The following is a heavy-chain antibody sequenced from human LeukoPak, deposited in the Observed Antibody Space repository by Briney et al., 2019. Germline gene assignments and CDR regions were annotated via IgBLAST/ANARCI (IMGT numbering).Heavy chain of an antibody. CDR1: GGSISSYY. CDR3: ARARVGIQLWPRLRPSFDY. J-gene: IGHJ4*02. V-gene: IGHV4-59*12. D-gene: IGHD5-18*01. CDR2: IYYSGST. Sequence: PSETLSLTCTVSGGSISSYYWSWIRQPPGKGLEWIGYIYYSGSTNYNPSLKSRVTISVDTSKNQFSLKLSSVTAADTAVYYCARARVGIQLWPRLRPSFDYWGQGTLVTVSS.